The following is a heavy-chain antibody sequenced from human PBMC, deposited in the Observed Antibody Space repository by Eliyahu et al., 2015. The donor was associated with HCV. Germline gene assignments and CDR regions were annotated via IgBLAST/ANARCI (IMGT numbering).Heavy chain of an antibody. Sequence: EGLEWVANIKQDGSEKYYVDSVKGRFTISRDNARNSLYLQMNSLRDLDTAVYYCARDLGFDIWGQGTMVTVSS. J-gene: IGHJ3*02. CDR3: ARDLGFDI. V-gene: IGHV3-7*04. CDR2: IKQDGSEK. D-gene: IGHD7-27*01.